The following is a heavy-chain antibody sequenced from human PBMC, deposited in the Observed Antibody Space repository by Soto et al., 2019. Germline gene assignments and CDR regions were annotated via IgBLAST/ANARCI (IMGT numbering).Heavy chain of an antibody. Sequence: QVQLQESGPGLVKPSETLSLTCTVSGDSISSYYWSWIRQPPGKGLEWIGYIHYTGNTNHNPSLKSRVTRSVDTSKNHFFLKLSAVPAADTAVYYFARDRTNVNWYFDLWGRGSLVSVSS. V-gene: IGHV4-59*01. D-gene: IGHD3-10*02. CDR3: ARDRTNVNWYFDL. J-gene: IGHJ2*01. CDR1: GDSISSYY. CDR2: IHYTGNT.